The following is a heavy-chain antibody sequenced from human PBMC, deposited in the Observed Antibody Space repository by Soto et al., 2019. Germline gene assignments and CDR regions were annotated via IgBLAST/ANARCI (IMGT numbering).Heavy chain of an antibody. D-gene: IGHD1-1*01. V-gene: IGHV3-23*01. Sequence: PGGSLRLSCAGSCFICSSYDMSWVRQAPGKGLEWVSTILVGGSTHYEDSVKGRFTISRDTSKNTVYLQMNSLTAGDTAFYYCAKATATSGGAFEIYGQGTMVTVSS. CDR1: CFICSSYD. CDR2: ILVGGST. CDR3: AKATATSGGAFEI. J-gene: IGHJ3*02.